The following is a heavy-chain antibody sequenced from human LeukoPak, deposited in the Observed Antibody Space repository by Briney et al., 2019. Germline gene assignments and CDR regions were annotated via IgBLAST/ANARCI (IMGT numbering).Heavy chain of an antibody. Sequence: PSETLSLTCTVSGYSISSGYYWGWIRQPPGKGLGWIGSIYHSGSTYYSPSLKSRVTISVDTSKNQFSLKLSSVTAADTAVYYCATSKLADAFDIWGQGTMVTVSS. V-gene: IGHV4-38-2*02. CDR3: ATSKLADAFDI. J-gene: IGHJ3*02. CDR2: IYHSGST. CDR1: GYSISSGYY.